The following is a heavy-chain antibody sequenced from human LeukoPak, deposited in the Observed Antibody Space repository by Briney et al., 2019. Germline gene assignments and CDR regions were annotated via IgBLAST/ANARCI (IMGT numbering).Heavy chain of an antibody. CDR3: ARRITISGVGYMDV. J-gene: IGHJ6*04. D-gene: IGHD3-3*01. CDR2: ISSSGRSI. V-gene: IGHV3-48*01. Sequence: GGSLRLSCAASGFTFSNYNMNWLRQAPGKGLEWVSHISSSGRSIYYADSVRGRFTTSGDNVWNSLYLQMNSLRAEDTAVYYCARRITISGVGYMDVWGKGTTVTVSP. CDR1: GFTFSNYN.